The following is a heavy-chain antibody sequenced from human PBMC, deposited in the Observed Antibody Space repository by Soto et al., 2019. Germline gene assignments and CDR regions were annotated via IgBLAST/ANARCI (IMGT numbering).Heavy chain of an antibody. Sequence: PSETLSLTCTVSGGSVSSGSYYWSWIRQPPGKGLEWIGYIYYSGSTNYNPSLKSRVTISVDTSKNQFTLKLSSVTAADTAVYYCARKMVDSAALYYYYYGMDVWGQGTTVTVSS. J-gene: IGHJ6*02. CDR3: ARKMVDSAALYYYYYGMDV. CDR2: IYYSGST. D-gene: IGHD2-8*01. CDR1: GGSVSSGSYY. V-gene: IGHV4-61*01.